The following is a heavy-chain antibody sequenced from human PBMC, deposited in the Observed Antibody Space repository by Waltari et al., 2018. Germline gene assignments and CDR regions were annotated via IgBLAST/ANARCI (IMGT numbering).Heavy chain of an antibody. CDR2: IYPGDSDT. Sequence: EVQLVQSGAEVKKPGESLKISCTGSGYRFTSYWIGWVRQMPGKGLEWMGIIYPGDSDTRYSPSFQGQVTISADKSISTAYLQWSSLKASDTAMYYCARPRGDSYDRPVYMDVWGKGTTVTISS. V-gene: IGHV5-51*01. CDR1: GYRFTSYW. D-gene: IGHD5-18*01. CDR3: ARPRGDSYDRPVYMDV. J-gene: IGHJ6*03.